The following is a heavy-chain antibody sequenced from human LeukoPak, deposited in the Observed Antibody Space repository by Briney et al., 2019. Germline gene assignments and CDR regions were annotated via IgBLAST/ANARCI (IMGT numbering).Heavy chain of an antibody. CDR3: ARRYSSGSRLYYYMDV. V-gene: IGHV4-34*01. J-gene: IGHJ6*03. Sequence: SETLSLTCTVSGGSFSGYYWSWIRQPPGKGLEWIGEINHSVSTNYNPSLKSRVTISVDTSKNQFSLKLTSVTAADTAVYYCARRYSSGSRLYYYMDVWGKGTTVTVSS. CDR2: INHSVST. CDR1: GGSFSGYY. D-gene: IGHD6-19*01.